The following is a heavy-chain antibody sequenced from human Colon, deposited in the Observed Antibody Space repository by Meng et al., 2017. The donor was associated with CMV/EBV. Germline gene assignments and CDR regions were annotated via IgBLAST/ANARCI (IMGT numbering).Heavy chain of an antibody. V-gene: IGHV3-30*02. D-gene: IGHD2/OR15-2a*01. Sequence: GESLKISCAASGFRFSGYGMHWVRQTPDKRLEWVAFTPYDGSNEYYADSVKGRFTISRDNSKNTLSLQMSGLTTEDTAVYYCAKSQNYFHLGTRGYYFEYWGQGTVVTVSS. CDR3: AKSQNYFHLGTRGYYFEY. J-gene: IGHJ4*02. CDR2: TPYDGSNE. CDR1: GFRFSGYG.